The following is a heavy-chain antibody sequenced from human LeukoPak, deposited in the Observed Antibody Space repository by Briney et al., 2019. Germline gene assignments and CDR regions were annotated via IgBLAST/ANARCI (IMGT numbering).Heavy chain of an antibody. V-gene: IGHV1-18*01. J-gene: IGHJ6*03. CDR1: GYTFTSYG. CDR2: ISAYNGNT. Sequence: ASVKVSCKASGYTFTSYGISWVRQAPGQGLEWMGWISAYNGNTNYAQKLQGRVTMTTDTSTSTAYMELSSLRSEDTAVYYCARVSCGGDCRGHYYHYYMDVWGKGTTVTISS. D-gene: IGHD2-21*02. CDR3: ARVSCGGDCRGHYYHYYMDV.